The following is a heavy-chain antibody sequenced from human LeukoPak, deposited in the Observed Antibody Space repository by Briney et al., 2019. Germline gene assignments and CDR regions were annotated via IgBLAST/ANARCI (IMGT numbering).Heavy chain of an antibody. V-gene: IGHV3-30*18. CDR2: KSYDGSNK. CDR3: AKLPQGDYYGY. J-gene: IGHJ4*02. Sequence: GRSLRLSCAASGFTFSSYGMHWVRQAPGKGLEWVAVKSYDGSNKYYADSVKGRFTISRDNSKNTLYLQMNSLRAEDTAVYYCAKLPQGDYYGYWGQGTLVTVSS. CDR1: GFTFSSYG.